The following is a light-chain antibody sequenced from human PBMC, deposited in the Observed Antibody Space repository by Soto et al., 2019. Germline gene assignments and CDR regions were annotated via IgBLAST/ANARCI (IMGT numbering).Light chain of an antibody. J-gene: IGKJ2*03. Sequence: EIVMTQSPATLSVSPGERATLSCRASQSISSELAWYQQRPGQPPRLLIYGASTRATGVPDRFTGSGSGSDFTLTYSGLQSEDFAVYYGQQGHNWPLSFGQGTRLEI. CDR1: QSISSE. CDR2: GAS. CDR3: QQGHNWPLS. V-gene: IGKV3-15*01.